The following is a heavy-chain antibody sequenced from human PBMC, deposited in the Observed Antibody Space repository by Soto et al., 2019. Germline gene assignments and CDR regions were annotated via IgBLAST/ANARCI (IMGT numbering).Heavy chain of an antibody. J-gene: IGHJ5*02. CDR1: GGSFSGYY. CDR3: ARRGRSSSLYWFDP. V-gene: IGHV4-34*01. Sequence: PSETLSLTCAVYGGSFSGYYWSWIRQPPEKGLEWIGEINHSGSTNYNPSLKSRVTISVDTSKNQFSLKLSSVTAADTAVYYCARRGRSSSLYWFDPWGQGTLVTVSS. D-gene: IGHD2-2*01. CDR2: INHSGST.